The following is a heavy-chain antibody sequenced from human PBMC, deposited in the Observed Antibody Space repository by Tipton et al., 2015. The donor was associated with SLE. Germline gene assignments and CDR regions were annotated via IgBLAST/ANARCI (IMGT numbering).Heavy chain of an antibody. D-gene: IGHD3-10*01. CDR2: IYTSGST. J-gene: IGHJ4*02. CDR1: GGSISSYY. V-gene: IGHV4-4*08. Sequence: TLSLTCTVSGGSISSYYWSCIRQPPGKGLEWIGYIYTSGSTNYNPSLKSRVTLSVDTSKNQFSLKLSSVTAADTAVYYCARGGFGELSYWGQGTLVTVSS. CDR3: ARGGFGELSY.